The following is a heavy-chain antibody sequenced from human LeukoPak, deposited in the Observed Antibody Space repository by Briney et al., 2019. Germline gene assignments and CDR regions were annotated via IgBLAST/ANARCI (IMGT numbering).Heavy chain of an antibody. CDR3: AESPHYYGSGSKWFDP. V-gene: IGHV3-23*01. J-gene: IGHJ5*02. Sequence: GGSLRLSCAASGFTFDDYAMQWVRQAPGKGLEWVSAISGSGGSTYYADSVKGRFTISRDNSKNTLYLQMNSLRAEDTAVYYCAESPHYYGSGSKWFDPWGQGTLVTVSS. CDR2: ISGSGGST. D-gene: IGHD3-10*01. CDR1: GFTFDDYA.